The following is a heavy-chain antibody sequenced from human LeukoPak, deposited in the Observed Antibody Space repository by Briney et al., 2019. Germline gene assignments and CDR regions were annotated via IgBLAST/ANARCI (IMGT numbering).Heavy chain of an antibody. CDR2: INPNSGET. CDR1: GYSFTAYY. D-gene: IGHD3-10*01. CDR3: AKGRIWFGELKNWLDP. V-gene: IGHV1-2*02. J-gene: IGHJ5*02. Sequence: GASVKVSCKASGYSFTAYYLHWVRQAPGQGLEWLGWINPNSGETNYGQHFQGRVTLTADASINTAYMDLRRLTSDDTAVYYCAKGRIWFGELKNWLDPWGQGTRVTVSS.